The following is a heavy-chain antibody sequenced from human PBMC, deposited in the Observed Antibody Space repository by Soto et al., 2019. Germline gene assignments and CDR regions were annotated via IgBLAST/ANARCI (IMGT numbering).Heavy chain of an antibody. CDR2: ISSSAVYI. CDR1: GFNFITYS. Sequence: EVQLVESGGGPVRPGGSLTLSCAASGFNFITYSLSWVRQAPGKGLEWVASISSSAVYIDYADSVKGRFTISRDNANNSLYLQMNSLRAEDTATYHCVRDGLDYYDTERLYFDNWGQGTLVTVSS. CDR3: VRDGLDYYDTERLYFDN. J-gene: IGHJ4*02. D-gene: IGHD3-22*01. V-gene: IGHV3-21*01.